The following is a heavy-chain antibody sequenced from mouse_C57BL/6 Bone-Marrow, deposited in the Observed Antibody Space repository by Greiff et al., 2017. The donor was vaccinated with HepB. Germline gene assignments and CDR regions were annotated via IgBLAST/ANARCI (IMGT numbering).Heavy chain of an antibody. J-gene: IGHJ2*01. CDR3: AIHDLYYDY. CDR1: GFTFSSYT. V-gene: IGHV5-9*01. CDR2: ISGGGGNT. Sequence: DVMLVESGGGLVKPGGSLKLSCAASGFTFSSYTMSWVRQTPEKRLEWVATISGGGGNTYYPDSVKCRFTISRDNAKNTLYLQMSSLRSEDTALYYCAIHDLYYDYWGQGTTLTVSS.